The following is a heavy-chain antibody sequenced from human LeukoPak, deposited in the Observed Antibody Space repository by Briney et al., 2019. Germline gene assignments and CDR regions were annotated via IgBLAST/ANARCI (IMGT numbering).Heavy chain of an antibody. Sequence: ASVKVSCKASGYTFTGYFMHWVRQAPGQGLEWMGWINPNSGGTNYAQKFQGRVTLTRDTSIRTAYMELSRLRSDDTAVYYCAREEGIVVVVARSSAFDIWGQGTMVTVSS. CDR3: AREEGIVVVVARSSAFDI. V-gene: IGHV1-2*02. CDR2: INPNSGGT. D-gene: IGHD2-15*01. J-gene: IGHJ3*02. CDR1: GYTFTGYF.